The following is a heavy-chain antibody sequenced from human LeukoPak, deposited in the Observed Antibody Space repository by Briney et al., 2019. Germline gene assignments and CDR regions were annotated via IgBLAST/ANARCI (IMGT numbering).Heavy chain of an antibody. Sequence: PSETLSLTCTVSGGSISSSSYYWGWIRQPPGKGLEWIGSIYYSGSTYYNPSLKSRVTISVDTSKNQFSLKLGSVTAADTAVYYCARDPALMVRGVRSYWFDPWGQGTLVTVSS. CDR2: IYYSGST. V-gene: IGHV4-39*07. CDR3: ARDPALMVRGVRSYWFDP. CDR1: GGSISSSSYY. D-gene: IGHD3-10*01. J-gene: IGHJ5*02.